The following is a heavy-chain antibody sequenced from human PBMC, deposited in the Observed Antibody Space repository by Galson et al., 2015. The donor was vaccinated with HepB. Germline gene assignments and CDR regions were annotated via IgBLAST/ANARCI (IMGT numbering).Heavy chain of an antibody. Sequence: SVKVSCKASGYIFINCAMNWVRQAPGQGPEWMGWIDTHAGNPTYAQDFTGQVVFSLDASVNTAYLQINFLKAEDTAVYYCARGGGFIVESPYYYHYGMDVWGQGTTVTVSS. CDR2: IDTHAGNP. J-gene: IGHJ6*02. CDR1: GYIFINCA. CDR3: ARGGGFIVESPYYYHYGMDV. V-gene: IGHV7-4-1*02. D-gene: IGHD1-26*01.